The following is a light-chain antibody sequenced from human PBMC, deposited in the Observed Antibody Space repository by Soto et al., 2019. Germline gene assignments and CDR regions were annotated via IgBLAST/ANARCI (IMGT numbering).Light chain of an antibody. V-gene: IGKV1-8*01. CDR1: QGISSY. CDR3: QQYYSYPT. Sequence: AIRMTQSPSSLSASTGDRVTITCRASQGISSYLAWYQQKPGKAPKLLNYAASTLQSGVPSRFSGSGSGTDFTLTISCLQSEDFATYYCQQYYSYPTFGQESKADSK. CDR2: AAS. J-gene: IGKJ1*01.